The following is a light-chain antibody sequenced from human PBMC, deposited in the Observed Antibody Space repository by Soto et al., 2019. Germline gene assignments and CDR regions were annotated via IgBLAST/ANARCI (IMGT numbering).Light chain of an antibody. CDR3: CSYAGMSVI. CDR2: DVT. Sequence: QSALTQPRSVSGSPGQSVTISCTGTSNDVGGYDHVSWHQQRPGKAPKVIIYDVTKRPSGVPDRFSGSKSGNTASLTISGLQAEDEADYYCCSYAGMSVIFGGGTKVTVL. V-gene: IGLV2-11*01. CDR1: SNDVGGYDH. J-gene: IGLJ2*01.